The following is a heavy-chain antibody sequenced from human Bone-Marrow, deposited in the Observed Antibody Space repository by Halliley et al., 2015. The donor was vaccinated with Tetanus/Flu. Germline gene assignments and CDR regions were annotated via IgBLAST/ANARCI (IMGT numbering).Heavy chain of an antibody. CDR2: ISYDGSNE. D-gene: IGHD6-19*01. J-gene: IGHJ6*02. CDR3: AREGRSVPGSSNRSYYKGLDV. CDR1: GFRFSYYG. Sequence: SLRLSCAASGFRFSYYGMHWVRQAPGQGLEWVAGISYDGSNEDYADSVRGRFTISRDNSESTLFLQLNSLRAEETAAYFCAREGRSVPGSSNRSYYKGLDVWGQGTTVTVSS. V-gene: IGHV3-33*05.